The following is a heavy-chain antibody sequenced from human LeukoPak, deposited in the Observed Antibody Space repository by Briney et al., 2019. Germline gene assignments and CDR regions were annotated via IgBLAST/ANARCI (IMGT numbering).Heavy chain of an antibody. D-gene: IGHD1-26*01. J-gene: IGHJ4*02. Sequence: PSGTLSLTCAVSGGSISSSNWWSWVRQPPGKGLEWIGEIYHSGSTNYNPSLKSRVTISVDTSKNQFSLKLSSVTAADTAVYYCARGLAGATSHRYFDYWGQGTLVTVSS. CDR1: GGSISSSNW. CDR3: ARGLAGATSHRYFDY. CDR2: IYHSGST. V-gene: IGHV4-4*02.